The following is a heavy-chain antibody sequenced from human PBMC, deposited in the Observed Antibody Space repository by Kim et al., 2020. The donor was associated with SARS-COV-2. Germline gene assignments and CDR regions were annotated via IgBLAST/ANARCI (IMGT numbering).Heavy chain of an antibody. CDR1: GFTFSSYG. CDR2: ISYDGSNK. CDR3: AKEGHYYDSSLFDY. J-gene: IGHJ4*02. D-gene: IGHD3-22*01. Sequence: GGSLRLSCAASGFTFSSYGMHWVRQAPGKGLEWVAVISYDGSNKYYADSVKGRFTISRDNSKNTLYLQMNSLRAEDTAVYYCAKEGHYYDSSLFDYWGQGTLVTVSS. V-gene: IGHV3-30*18.